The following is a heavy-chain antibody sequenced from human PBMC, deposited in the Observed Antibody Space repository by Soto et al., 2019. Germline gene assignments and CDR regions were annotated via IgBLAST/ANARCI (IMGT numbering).Heavy chain of an antibody. CDR1: GYTFTSYY. V-gene: IGHV1-46*01. J-gene: IGHJ4*02. D-gene: IGHD3-22*01. CDR3: ARGYDSSGYYCGWEKYYFDY. CDR2: INPSGGST. Sequence: GASVKVSCKASGYTFTSYYMHWVRQAPGQGLEWMGIINPSGGSTSYAQKFQGRVTMTRDTSTSTAYMELSSLRSEDTAVYYCARGYDSSGYYCGWEKYYFDYWGQGTLVTVSS.